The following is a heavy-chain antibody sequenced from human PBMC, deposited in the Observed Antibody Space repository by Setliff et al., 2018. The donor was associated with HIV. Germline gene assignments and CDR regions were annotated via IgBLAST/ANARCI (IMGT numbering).Heavy chain of an antibody. V-gene: IGHV1-18*01. CDR3: ARIVRWELVATSTFFYYYMDV. CDR1: GYTFTSYG. J-gene: IGHJ6*03. Sequence: GASVKVSCKASGYTFTSYGISWVRQAPGQGLEWMGWISAYNGNTNYAQKLQGRVTMTTDTSTSTAYMELRSLGSDDTAVYYCARIVRWELVATSTFFYYYMDVWGKGTTVTVSS. D-gene: IGHD1-26*01. CDR2: ISAYNGNT.